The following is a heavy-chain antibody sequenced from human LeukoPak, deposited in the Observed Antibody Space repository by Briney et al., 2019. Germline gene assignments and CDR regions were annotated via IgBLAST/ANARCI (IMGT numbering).Heavy chain of an antibody. CDR2: ISGTGFTT. CDR1: GFTLSTYA. Sequence: PGGSLRLSCAASGFTLSTYAMHWVRQAPGKGLEWVAYISGTGFTTYYADSVKGRFTISSDSSKNTLFLQMNSLRAEDTAIYYCAKDGYNWIAFDDWGQGTLVTVSS. CDR3: AKDGYNWIAFDD. V-gene: IGHV3-23*01. D-gene: IGHD1-20*01. J-gene: IGHJ4*02.